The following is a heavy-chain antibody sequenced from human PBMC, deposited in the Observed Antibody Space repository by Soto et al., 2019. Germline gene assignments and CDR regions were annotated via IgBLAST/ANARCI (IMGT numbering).Heavy chain of an antibody. J-gene: IGHJ4*02. CDR2: ISGSGGST. D-gene: IGHD3-10*01. Sequence: GGSLRLSCAASGFTFSSYAMSWVRQAPGKGLEWVSAISGSGGSTYYADSVKGRFTISRGNSKNTPYLQMNSLRAEDTAVYYCWAVRGFIIVPGSNLDYWGQGTLVTVSS. V-gene: IGHV3-23*01. CDR3: WAVRGFIIVPGSNLDY. CDR1: GFTFSSYA.